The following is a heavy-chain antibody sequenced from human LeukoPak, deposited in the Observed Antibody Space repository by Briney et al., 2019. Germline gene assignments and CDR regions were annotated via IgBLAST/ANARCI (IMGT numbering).Heavy chain of an antibody. CDR1: GGSISSYY. CDR3: ASPRDTHSGSFLFDY. V-gene: IGHV4-59*07. Sequence: SDTLSLTCTVSGGSISSYYWSWIRQPPGKGLEWIGYIYYSGSTNYNHSLKSRVTISVDTSKNQFSLKLSSVTAADTAVYYCASPRDTHSGSFLFDYWGQGTLVTVSS. CDR2: IYYSGST. D-gene: IGHD1-26*01. J-gene: IGHJ4*02.